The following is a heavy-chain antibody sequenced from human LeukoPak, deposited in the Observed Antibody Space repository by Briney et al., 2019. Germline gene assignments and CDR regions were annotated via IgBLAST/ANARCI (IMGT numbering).Heavy chain of an antibody. CDR3: ARAGIIREAFDI. Sequence: PGGSLRLSCAASGFTFSSYSMNWVRQAPGKGLEWVSSISSSSSYIYYADSVKGRFTISRDNAKNSLYLQMNSLRAEDTAVYYCARAGIIREAFDIWGQGTMVTVSS. V-gene: IGHV3-21*01. D-gene: IGHD1-26*01. CDR1: GFTFSSYS. CDR2: ISSSSSYI. J-gene: IGHJ3*02.